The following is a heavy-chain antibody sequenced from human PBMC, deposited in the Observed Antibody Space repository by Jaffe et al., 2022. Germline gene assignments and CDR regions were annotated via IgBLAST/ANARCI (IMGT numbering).Heavy chain of an antibody. CDR3: ARDPRNSSGWYFYAFDI. CDR2: IYYSGST. CDR1: GGSISSYY. V-gene: IGHV4-59*01. D-gene: IGHD6-19*01. Sequence: QVQLQESGPGLVKPSETLSLTCTVSGGSISSYYWSWIRQPPGKGLEWIGYIYYSGSTNYNPSLKSRVTISVDTSKNQFSLKLSSVTAADTAVYYCARDPRNSSGWYFYAFDIWGQGTMVTVSS. J-gene: IGHJ3*02.